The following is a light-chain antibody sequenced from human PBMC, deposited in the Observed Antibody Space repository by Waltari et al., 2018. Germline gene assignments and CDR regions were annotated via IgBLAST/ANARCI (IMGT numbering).Light chain of an antibody. CDR2: DKN. J-gene: IGLJ2*01. CDR3: HSRDASGVAGS. V-gene: IGLV3-19*01. Sequence: SSELTQDSPVSVAMGQTVRITCQGDSLRSYYASWYQQRPGQAPILVIYDKNNRPSGVPDRFSGSSSHNTGSLTITGAQAEDEASYYCHSRDASGVAGSFGGGTKLTVL. CDR1: SLRSYY.